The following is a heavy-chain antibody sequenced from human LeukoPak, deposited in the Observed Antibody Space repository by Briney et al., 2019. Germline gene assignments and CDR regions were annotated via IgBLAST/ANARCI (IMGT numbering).Heavy chain of an antibody. CDR1: GYTFTSYG. Sequence: GASVKVSCKASGYTFTSYGISWVRQAPGQGLEWMGWISAYNGNTNYAQKLQGRVTVTRDTSISTAYMELSRLRSDDTAVYYCARAGGVIPAADYYYMDVWGKGTTVTVSS. J-gene: IGHJ6*03. CDR2: ISAYNGNT. D-gene: IGHD2-2*01. V-gene: IGHV1-18*01. CDR3: ARAGGVIPAADYYYMDV.